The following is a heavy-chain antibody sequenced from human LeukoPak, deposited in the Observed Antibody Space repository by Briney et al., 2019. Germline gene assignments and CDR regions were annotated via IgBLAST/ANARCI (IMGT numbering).Heavy chain of an antibody. V-gene: IGHV4-30-4*01. CDR1: GGSISSGDYY. Sequence: SETLSLTCTVSGGSISSGDYYWSWIRQPPGKGLEWIGYIYYSGSTYYNPSLKSRVTISVDTSKNQFSLKLSSVTAADTAVYYCAGVEFGDGRGWFDPWGQGTLVTVSS. CDR2: IYYSGST. CDR3: AGVEFGDGRGWFDP. J-gene: IGHJ5*02. D-gene: IGHD2-21*02.